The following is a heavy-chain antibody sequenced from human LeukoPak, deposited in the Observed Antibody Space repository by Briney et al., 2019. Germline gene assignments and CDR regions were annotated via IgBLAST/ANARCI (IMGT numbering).Heavy chain of an antibody. D-gene: IGHD1-1*01. Sequence: GGSLRLSCAASGSTFSRTWMSWVRQAPGKGLEWVANIKEDGSEKNYGESVKGRFTISRDNARNSLYLQMNSLRAEDTAVYYCTKENWSSEYWGQGTLVTVSS. V-gene: IGHV3-7*01. J-gene: IGHJ4*02. CDR2: IKEDGSEK. CDR3: TKENWSSEY. CDR1: GSTFSRTW.